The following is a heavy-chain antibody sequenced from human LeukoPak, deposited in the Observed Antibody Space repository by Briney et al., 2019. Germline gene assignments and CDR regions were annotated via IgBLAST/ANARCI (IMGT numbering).Heavy chain of an antibody. Sequence: GGSLRLSCAASGFTFSSYAMSWVRQAPGRGREWVSAISGSGGSTYYADSVKGRFTISRDNSKNTLYLQMNSLRAEDTAVYYCARDAWGLVDYWGQGTLVTVSS. J-gene: IGHJ4*02. CDR2: ISGSGGST. D-gene: IGHD3-16*01. V-gene: IGHV3-23*01. CDR3: ARDAWGLVDY. CDR1: GFTFSSYA.